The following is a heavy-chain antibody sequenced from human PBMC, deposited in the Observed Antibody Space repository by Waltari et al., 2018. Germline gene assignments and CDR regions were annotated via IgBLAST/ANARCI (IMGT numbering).Heavy chain of an antibody. J-gene: IGHJ4*02. V-gene: IGHV3-30*02. Sequence: QVQLVESGGGVVQPGGSLRLSCAASGFTFSSYGWPLVRQPPGKGLEWVAFIRYDGSNKYYADSVKGRFTISRDNSKNTLYLQMNSLRAEDTAVYYCAKGGPSSGSYGVGYIYWGQGTLVTVSS. CDR2: IRYDGSNK. CDR1: GFTFSSYG. D-gene: IGHD1-26*01. CDR3: AKGGPSSGSYGVGYIY.